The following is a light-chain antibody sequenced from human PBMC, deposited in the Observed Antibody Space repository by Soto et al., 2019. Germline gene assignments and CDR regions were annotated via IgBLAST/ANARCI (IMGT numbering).Light chain of an antibody. CDR2: GAS. Sequence: IVMKQSPATVSVSTGERATLSCRASQSVSGNLAWYQQKPGQAPRLLIYGASTRATGIPARFSGSGSGTDFTLTISRLEPEDFAVYYCQQYGSSGTFGQGTKVDNK. CDR3: QQYGSSGT. J-gene: IGKJ1*01. CDR1: QSVSGN. V-gene: IGKV3-15*01.